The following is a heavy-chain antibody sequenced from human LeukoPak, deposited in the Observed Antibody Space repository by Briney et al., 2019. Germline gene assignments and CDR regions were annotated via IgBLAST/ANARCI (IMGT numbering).Heavy chain of an antibody. V-gene: IGHV3-33*01. CDR3: AREVGYQLLSGDYYYYGMDV. Sequence: PGRSLRLSCAASGFTFSSYGMHWVRQAPGKGLEWVAVIWYDGSNKYYADSVKGRFTISRDNSKNTLSLQMNSLRAEDTAVYYCAREVGYQLLSGDYYYYGMDVWGKGTTVTVSS. CDR2: IWYDGSNK. J-gene: IGHJ6*04. CDR1: GFTFSSYG. D-gene: IGHD2-2*01.